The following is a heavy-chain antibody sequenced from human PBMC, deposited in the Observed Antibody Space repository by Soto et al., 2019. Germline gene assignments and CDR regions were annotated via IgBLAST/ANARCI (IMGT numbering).Heavy chain of an antibody. CDR1: GGSISSSSYY. CDR3: ARQGSGSPTPLTYYYYGMDV. J-gene: IGHJ6*02. Sequence: QLQLQESGPGLVKPSETLSLTCTVSGGSISSSSYYWGWIRQPPGKGLEWIGSIYYSGSTYYNPSLKSRVTISVDTSKHQFSLKLSSVTAADTAVYYCARQGSGSPTPLTYYYYGMDVWGQGTTVTVSS. CDR2: IYYSGST. V-gene: IGHV4-39*01. D-gene: IGHD6-19*01.